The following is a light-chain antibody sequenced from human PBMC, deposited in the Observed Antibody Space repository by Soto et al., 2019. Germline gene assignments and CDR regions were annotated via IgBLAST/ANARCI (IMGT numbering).Light chain of an antibody. CDR2: GAS. J-gene: IGKJ4*01. CDR3: QQYNNWPPLT. V-gene: IGKV3-15*01. Sequence: EIVLMQSPGTLSLSPGERATLSCRASQTLRRTYLAWYQQKPGQAPRLLIYGASTRATGIPARFSGSGSGTDFTLTISSLQSEDFAVYYCQQYNNWPPLTFGEGTKVDI. CDR1: QTLRRT.